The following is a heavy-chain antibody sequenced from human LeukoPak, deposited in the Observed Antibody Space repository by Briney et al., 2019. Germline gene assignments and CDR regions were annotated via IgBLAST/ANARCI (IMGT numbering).Heavy chain of an antibody. CDR1: GFSVSDNY. D-gene: IGHD5-18*01. CDR3: ARGGSSYGGIDY. Sequence: GGSLRRSCAASGFSVSDNYMNWVRQAPGKGLEWVAVIHSDGSTFYADSVKDRFTISRDNSKNTLYFQMNSLRAEDTAVYYCARGGSSYGGIDYWGQGTLVTVSS. J-gene: IGHJ4*02. V-gene: IGHV3-66*01. CDR2: IHSDGST.